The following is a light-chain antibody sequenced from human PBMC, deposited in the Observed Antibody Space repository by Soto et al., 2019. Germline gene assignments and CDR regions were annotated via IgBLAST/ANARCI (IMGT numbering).Light chain of an antibody. J-gene: IGKJ1*01. CDR2: GVS. Sequence: EIVLTQSPATLSVSPGERATLSCRASQSVGSDLAWFQQKPGQAPRLLIYGVSTRATGIPARFSGSGSGTEFTLTISSLQSEDFAVYYCHQYNNWKTFGQGTTVEIK. CDR3: HQYNNWKT. CDR1: QSVGSD. V-gene: IGKV3-15*01.